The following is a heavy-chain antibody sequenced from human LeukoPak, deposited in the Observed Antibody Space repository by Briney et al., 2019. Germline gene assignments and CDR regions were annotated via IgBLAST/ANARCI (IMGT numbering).Heavy chain of an antibody. Sequence: PGGSLRLSCTASGFTFSGYSMNWIRQAPGKGLEWVSSFGTRSTSIYHAGSVKGRFAISRDNAKNSLYLQMNSLRAEDTAMYYCARGRYSGTTYYFDYWGQGTLVTVSS. CDR3: ARGRYSGTTYYFDY. J-gene: IGHJ4*02. V-gene: IGHV3-21*04. CDR1: GFTFSGYS. D-gene: IGHD5-12*01. CDR2: FGTRSTSI.